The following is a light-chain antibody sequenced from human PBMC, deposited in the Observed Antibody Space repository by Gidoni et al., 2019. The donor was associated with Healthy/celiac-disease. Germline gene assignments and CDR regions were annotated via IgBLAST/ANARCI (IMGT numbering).Light chain of an antibody. CDR2: GAS. V-gene: IGKV3-20*01. CDR3: QQDGSSLTWT. J-gene: IGKJ1*01. Sequence: EMVLTQSPGTLSLSPGERATLSCRASQSVSSSYLAWYQQKPGQAPRLLIYGASSRATGIPDRFSGSGSGTDFTLTISRLEPEDFAVYYCQQDGSSLTWTFGQGTKVEIK. CDR1: QSVSSSY.